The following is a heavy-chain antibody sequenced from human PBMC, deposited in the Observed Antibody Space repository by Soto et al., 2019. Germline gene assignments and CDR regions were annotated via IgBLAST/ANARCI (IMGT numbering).Heavy chain of an antibody. Sequence: EVQLVESGGGLVQPGGSLRLSCEASGFTFRNHDMHWVRQGTGKGLEWVAGISAAGDPDYADSVEGRFTISRENAQNSFFLQMNSLRDGDTAVYYCARTDRDFYGLDVWGQGTTVIVSS. V-gene: IGHV3-13*05. CDR2: ISAAGDP. CDR1: GFTFRNHD. CDR3: ARTDRDFYGLDV. J-gene: IGHJ6*02.